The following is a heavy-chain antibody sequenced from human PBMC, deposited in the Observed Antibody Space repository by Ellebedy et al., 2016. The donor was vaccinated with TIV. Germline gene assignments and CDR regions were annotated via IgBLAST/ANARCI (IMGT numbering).Heavy chain of an antibody. V-gene: IGHV4-39*01. D-gene: IGHD4-23*01. CDR1: GGSISSSSFY. J-gene: IGHJ3*02. CDR3: ARFPRRNSAFDI. Sequence: SETLSLTCTASGGSISSSSFYWGWIRQAPGTGLEWIGSIYYSGSTHYNPSLKSRVPISLDTSKNQFSLKLSSVTAADTAVYYCARFPRRNSAFDIWGQGTMVTVSS. CDR2: IYYSGST.